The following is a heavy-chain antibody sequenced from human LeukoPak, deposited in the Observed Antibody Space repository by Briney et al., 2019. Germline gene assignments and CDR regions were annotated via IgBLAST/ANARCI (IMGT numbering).Heavy chain of an antibody. CDR3: ARDRYYYDSSGSPFDY. V-gene: IGHV4-61*02. CDR2: IHTSGST. Sequence: SQTLSLTCTVSGGSISSGSYYWSWIRQPAGKGLERIGRIHTSGSTNYNPSLKSRVTVSVDTSKNQFSLKLSSVTAADTAVYYCARDRYYYDSSGSPFDYWGQGTLVTVSS. CDR1: GGSISSGSYY. D-gene: IGHD3-22*01. J-gene: IGHJ4*02.